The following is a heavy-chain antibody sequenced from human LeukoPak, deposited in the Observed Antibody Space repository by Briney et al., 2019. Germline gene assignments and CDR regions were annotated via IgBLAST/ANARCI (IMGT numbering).Heavy chain of an antibody. D-gene: IGHD5-12*01. Sequence: PGGSLTLSCAASRFPFSTYWITWVRQAPGKGLEWVANIKNDGSEKNYVDSVKGRFTIPRDNAENSLFLQMNSLKVEDTAIYYCTRDSGLTGYDLLDYWGQGTLVTVSS. CDR2: IKNDGSEK. J-gene: IGHJ4*02. V-gene: IGHV3-7*01. CDR1: RFPFSTYW. CDR3: TRDSGLTGYDLLDY.